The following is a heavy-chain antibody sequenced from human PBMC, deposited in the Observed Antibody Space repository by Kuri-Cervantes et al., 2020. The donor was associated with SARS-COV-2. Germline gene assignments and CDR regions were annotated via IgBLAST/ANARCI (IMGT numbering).Heavy chain of an antibody. V-gene: IGHV1-69*04. CDR2: IIPDLGVT. J-gene: IGHJ4*02. CDR1: GVTFTRDT. D-gene: IGHD6-19*01. Sequence: SVKVSCKASGVTFTRDTINWVRQAPGQGLEWMGRIIPDLGVTNYARKFQGRVTITADKSTNTAYMDLNSLTSEDTAVYYCARDRSAWPFNYWGQGTLVTVSS. CDR3: ARDRSAWPFNY.